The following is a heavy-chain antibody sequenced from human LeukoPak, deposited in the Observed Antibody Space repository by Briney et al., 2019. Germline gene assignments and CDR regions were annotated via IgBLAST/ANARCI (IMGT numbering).Heavy chain of an antibody. Sequence: PGGSLRLSCAASGFTFSSYAMSWVRQAPGKGPEWVSAISGSGGSTYYADSVKGRFTISRDNSKNTLYLQMNSLRAEDTAVYYCAKSLVLAPALIPYYFDYWGQGTLVTVSS. J-gene: IGHJ4*02. V-gene: IGHV3-23*01. CDR1: GFTFSSYA. CDR2: ISGSGGST. CDR3: AKSLVLAPALIPYYFDY. D-gene: IGHD2-2*01.